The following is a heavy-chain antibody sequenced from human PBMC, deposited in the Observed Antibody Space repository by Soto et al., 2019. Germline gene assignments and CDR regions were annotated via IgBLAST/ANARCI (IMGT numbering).Heavy chain of an antibody. D-gene: IGHD2-8*01. CDR1: GGSISSGGYS. CDR3: ARVPNVGYFDY. CDR2: IYHSGST. V-gene: IGHV4-30-2*01. Sequence: SETLSLTCAVSGGSISSGGYSWSWIRQPPGKGLEWIGYIYHSGSTYYNPSLKSRVTISVDRSKNQFSLKLSSVTAADTAVYYCARVPNVGYFDYWGQGTLVTVSS. J-gene: IGHJ4*02.